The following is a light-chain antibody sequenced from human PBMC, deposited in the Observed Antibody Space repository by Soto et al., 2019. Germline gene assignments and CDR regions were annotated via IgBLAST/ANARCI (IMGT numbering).Light chain of an antibody. V-gene: IGLV2-23*01. CDR3: CPYAGRISYA. J-gene: IGLJ1*01. CDR2: EGS. Sequence: QSALTQPASVSGSPGQSITISCAGTSSDVGSYNLVSWYQQHPGKAPKLMIYEGSKRPSGVSNRFSGSKSGNTASLTISGLQAEDEADYHCCPYAGRISYAFVTGT. CDR1: SSDVGSYNL.